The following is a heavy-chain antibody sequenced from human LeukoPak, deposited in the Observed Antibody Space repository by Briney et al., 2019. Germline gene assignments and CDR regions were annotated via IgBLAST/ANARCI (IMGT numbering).Heavy chain of an antibody. CDR1: GFTFSSYW. V-gene: IGHV3-74*01. J-gene: IGHJ6*03. CDR3: AKNGDRGAYCSGGSCYPYYYYNMDV. CDR2: VNSDGSSA. Sequence: PGGSLRLSCAASGFTFSSYWMHWVRQAPGKGLVWVSRVNSDGSSASYADSVKGRFTISRDNAKNTLSLQMNSLRAEDTAIYYCAKNGDRGAYCSGGSCYPYYYYNMDVWGKGTTVTISS. D-gene: IGHD2-15*01.